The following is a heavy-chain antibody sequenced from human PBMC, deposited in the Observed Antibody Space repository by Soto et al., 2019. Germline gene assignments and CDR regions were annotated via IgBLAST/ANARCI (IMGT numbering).Heavy chain of an antibody. J-gene: IGHJ5*02. CDR3: AIDRWDVYGTS. V-gene: IGHV3-7*03. CDR2: TNEDGSEK. Sequence: HPAWSLTLSFAGSVFTFSSYWMSWVRQAPGHGLEWVAHTNEDGSEKRYVDAVKGRFTISRDNSKNTVYLQMNSLRAEDSAVYYCAIDRWDVYGTSWGQGTLVTVSS. D-gene: IGHD4-17*01. CDR1: VFTFSSYW.